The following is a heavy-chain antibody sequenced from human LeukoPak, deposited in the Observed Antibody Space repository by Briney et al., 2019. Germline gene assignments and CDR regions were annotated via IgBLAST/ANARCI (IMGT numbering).Heavy chain of an antibody. CDR1: GGSISSYY. J-gene: IGHJ3*02. Sequence: PSETLSLTCTVSGGSISSYYWSWIRQPPGKGLEWIGYIYYSGSTNYNPSLKSRVTISVDTSKNQFSLKLSSVTAADTAVYYCARAGMVRGVETIDAFDIWGQGTMVTVSS. V-gene: IGHV4-59*12. CDR3: ARAGMVRGVETIDAFDI. CDR2: IYYSGST. D-gene: IGHD3-10*01.